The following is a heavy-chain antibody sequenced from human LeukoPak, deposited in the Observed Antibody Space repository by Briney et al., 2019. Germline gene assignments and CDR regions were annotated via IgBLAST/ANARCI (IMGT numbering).Heavy chain of an antibody. Sequence: GGSLRLSCAASGFTFDDYAMHWVRQAPGKGLEWVSGISWNSGSIGYADSVKGRFTISRDNAKNSPYLQMNSLRAEDTALYYCAKADYYDSSGYLDYWGQGTLVTVSS. J-gene: IGHJ4*02. V-gene: IGHV3-9*01. CDR2: ISWNSGSI. CDR3: AKADYYDSSGYLDY. CDR1: GFTFDDYA. D-gene: IGHD3-22*01.